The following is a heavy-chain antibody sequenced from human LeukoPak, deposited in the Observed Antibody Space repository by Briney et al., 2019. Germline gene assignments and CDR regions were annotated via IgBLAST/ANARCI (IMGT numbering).Heavy chain of an antibody. V-gene: IGHV1-69*06. CDR1: GGTFSSYA. CDR3: ARDNSVRDEAWWFNP. D-gene: IGHD5-24*01. J-gene: IGHJ5*02. CDR2: IIPIFGTA. Sequence: SVKVSCKASGGTFSSYAISWVRQAPGQGLEWMGGIIPIFGTANYAQKFQGRVTITADKSTSTAYMELSSLRSEDTAVYYCARDNSVRDEAWWFNPWGQGTLVTVSS.